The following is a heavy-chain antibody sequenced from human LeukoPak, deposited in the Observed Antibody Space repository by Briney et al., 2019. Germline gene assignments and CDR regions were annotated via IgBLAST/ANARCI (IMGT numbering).Heavy chain of an antibody. D-gene: IGHD5-18*01. CDR1: GFTFTSYW. J-gene: IGHJ4*02. CDR2: IKQDGSEK. Sequence: GGSLRLSCAASGFTFTSYWMSWVRQAPGKGPEWVANIKQDGSEKYYVDSVKGRFTISRDNAKNSLYLEMNSLRAEDTAVYYCARDRRDRYGYNYWGQGTLVTVSS. CDR3: ARDRRDRYGYNY. V-gene: IGHV3-7*05.